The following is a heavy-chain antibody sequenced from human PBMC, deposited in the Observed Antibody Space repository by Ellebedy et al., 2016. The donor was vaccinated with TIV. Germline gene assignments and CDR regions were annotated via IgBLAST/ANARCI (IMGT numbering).Heavy chain of an antibody. Sequence: GGSLRLXCVASGFTFSYSWMSWVRQAPGRGLEWVASIKADGSKMVYMDSVKGRFTISRDNAKNSLHLQMNILRAEDTAVYYCTRARREYASGWDPFDYWGQGTLVTVSS. D-gene: IGHD6-19*01. J-gene: IGHJ4*02. CDR3: TRARREYASGWDPFDY. V-gene: IGHV3-7*01. CDR2: IKADGSKM. CDR1: GFTFSYSW.